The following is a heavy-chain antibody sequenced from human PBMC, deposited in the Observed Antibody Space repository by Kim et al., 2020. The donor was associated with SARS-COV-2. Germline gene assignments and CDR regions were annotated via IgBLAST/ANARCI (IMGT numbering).Heavy chain of an antibody. D-gene: IGHD3-3*01. J-gene: IGHJ5*02. Sequence: SETLSLTCAVYGGSFSGYYWSWIRQPPGKGLEWIGEINHSGSTNYNPSLKSRVTISVDTSKNQFSLKLSSVTAADTAVYYCARMEHNGESILRFLGIINWFDPWGQGTLVTVSS. CDR3: ARMEHNGESILRFLGIINWFDP. CDR1: GGSFSGYY. V-gene: IGHV4-34*01. CDR2: INHSGST.